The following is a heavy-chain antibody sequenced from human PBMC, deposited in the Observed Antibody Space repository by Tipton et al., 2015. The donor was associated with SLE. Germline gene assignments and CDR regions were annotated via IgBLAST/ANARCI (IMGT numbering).Heavy chain of an antibody. CDR3: ARGRYCSSTSCSYYFDY. J-gene: IGHJ4*02. Sequence: LRLSCAVHGGSFSGYYWSWIRQPPGKGLEWIGEINHSGSTNYNPSLKSRVTISIDTSKNQFSLKVSSVTAADTAVYYCARGRYCSSTSCSYYFDYWGQGTLVTVSS. CDR1: GGSFSGYY. D-gene: IGHD2-2*01. V-gene: IGHV4-34*01. CDR2: INHSGST.